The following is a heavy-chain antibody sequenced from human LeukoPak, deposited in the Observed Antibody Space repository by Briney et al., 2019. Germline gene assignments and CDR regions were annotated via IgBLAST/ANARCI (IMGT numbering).Heavy chain of an antibody. J-gene: IGHJ4*02. CDR3: ARQSEGFDS. V-gene: IGHV4-59*08. CDR2: IYYSGTT. CDR1: GYSIRSYY. Sequence: PSETLSLTCTVSGYSIRSYYWDWIRQPPGKGLEWIGYIYYSGTTSYNPSLRSRVTISVDMSKNQFSLRLTSVTAADTAVYYCARQSEGFDSWGQGTLVTVSS.